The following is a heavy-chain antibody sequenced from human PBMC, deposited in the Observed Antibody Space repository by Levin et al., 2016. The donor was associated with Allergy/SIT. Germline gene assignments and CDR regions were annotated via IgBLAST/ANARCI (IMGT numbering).Heavy chain of an antibody. Sequence: SETLSLTCAVYGGSFSGYYWSWIRQPPGKGLEWIGEINHSGSTNYNPSLKSRVTISVDTSKNQFSLKLSSVTAADTAVYYCARTGGWKGMDVWGQGTTVTVSS. CDR3: ARTGGWKGMDV. CDR2: INHSGST. D-gene: IGHD6-19*01. J-gene: IGHJ6*02. V-gene: IGHV4-34*01. CDR1: GGSFSGYY.